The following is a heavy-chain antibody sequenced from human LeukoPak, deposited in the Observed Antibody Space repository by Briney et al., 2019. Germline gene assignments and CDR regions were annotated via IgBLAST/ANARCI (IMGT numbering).Heavy chain of an antibody. CDR2: IYYSGST. J-gene: IGHJ4*02. CDR3: ASPRAAMVFYFDY. Sequence: SETLSLTCTVSGGSISSSSYYWGWIRQPPGKGLEWIGSIYYSGSTYYNPSLKSRVTISVDTSKNQFSLKLSSVTAADTAAYYCASPRAAMVFYFDYWGQGTLVTVSS. CDR1: GGSISSSSYY. D-gene: IGHD5-18*01. V-gene: IGHV4-39*01.